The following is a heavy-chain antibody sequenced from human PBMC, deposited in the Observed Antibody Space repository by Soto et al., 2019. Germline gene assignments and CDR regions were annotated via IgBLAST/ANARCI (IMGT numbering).Heavy chain of an antibody. CDR1: GFTFSNAW. V-gene: IGHV3-15*07. CDR2: IKSKTDGGTT. J-gene: IGHJ6*02. D-gene: IGHD2-2*01. CDR3: TTVEIVVVPAAMRDYYYYGMDV. Sequence: PGGSLRLSCAASGFTFSNAWMNWVRQAPGKGLEWVGRIKSKTDGGTTDYAAPVKGRFTISRDDSKNTLYLQMNSLKTEDTAVYYCTTVEIVVVPAAMRDYYYYGMDVWGQGTTVTVSS.